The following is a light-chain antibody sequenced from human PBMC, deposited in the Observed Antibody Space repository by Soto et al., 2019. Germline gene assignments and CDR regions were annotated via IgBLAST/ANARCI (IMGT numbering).Light chain of an antibody. CDR2: DAS. J-gene: IGKJ5*01. Sequence: PPLSPGERATLSCRASQSVSTYLAWYQQRPGQAPRLLIYDASYRATDIPPRFSGSGSGTDFTLTISSLEPEDFAGYYCQPRRTWSATLTSGPGTRLAIK. V-gene: IGKV3-11*01. CDR3: QPRRTWSATLT. CDR1: QSVSTY.